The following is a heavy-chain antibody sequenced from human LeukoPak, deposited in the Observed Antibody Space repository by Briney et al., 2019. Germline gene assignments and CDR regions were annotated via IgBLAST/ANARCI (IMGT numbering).Heavy chain of an antibody. CDR3: ARGPGYSSGWYPR. Sequence: KPGGSLRLSCAASGFTFSSYSMNWVRQAPGKGLEWVSSVSSSSSYIYYADSVKGRFTISRDNAKNSLYLQMNSLRAEDTAVYYCARGPGYSSGWYPRWGQGTLVTVSS. J-gene: IGHJ4*02. CDR1: GFTFSSYS. CDR2: VSSSSSYI. D-gene: IGHD6-19*01. V-gene: IGHV3-21*01.